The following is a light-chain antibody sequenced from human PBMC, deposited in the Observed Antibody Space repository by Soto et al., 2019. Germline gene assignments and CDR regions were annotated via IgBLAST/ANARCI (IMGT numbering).Light chain of an antibody. CDR2: AAS. CDR3: QKYNSAPRT. Sequence: DIQLTQSPSSLSASVGARVTITCRASQGISNYLAWYQQKPGKVPKLLIYAASTLQSGVPYRVSGSGSGTDFALTISSLQPEDVATYDCQKYNSAPRTVGPGTKVDIK. V-gene: IGKV1-27*01. CDR1: QGISNY. J-gene: IGKJ3*01.